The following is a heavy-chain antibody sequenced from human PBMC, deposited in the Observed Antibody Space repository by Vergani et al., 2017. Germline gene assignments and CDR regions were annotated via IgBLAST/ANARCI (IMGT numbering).Heavy chain of an antibody. J-gene: IGHJ4*02. Sequence: HMQLVQSGPEVKKPGTSVKVSCKASGFTFTSSAVQWVRQARGQRLEWIGWIGDGSGNTNYAQKFQERDTITRDMSTSTAYMELSSLRSEDTAVYYCGGEAAGTVDYWGQGTLVTVSS. V-gene: IGHV1-58*01. CDR2: IGDGSGNT. CDR3: GGEAAGTVDY. CDR1: GFTFTSSA. D-gene: IGHD6-13*01.